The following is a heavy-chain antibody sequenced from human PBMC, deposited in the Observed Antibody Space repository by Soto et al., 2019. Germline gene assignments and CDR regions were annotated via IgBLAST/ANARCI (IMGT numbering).Heavy chain of an antibody. D-gene: IGHD5-12*01. CDR1: GYTFTSYG. V-gene: IGHV1-18*01. CDR2: ISAYNGNT. CDR3: ASAIGEGGYDLPYYYYYMDV. Sequence: GASVKVSCKASGYTFTSYGISWVRQAPGQGLEWMGWISAYNGNTNYAQKLQGRVTMTTDTSTSTAYMELRSLRSDDTAVYYCASAIGEGGYDLPYYYYYMDVWGKGTTVTVSS. J-gene: IGHJ6*03.